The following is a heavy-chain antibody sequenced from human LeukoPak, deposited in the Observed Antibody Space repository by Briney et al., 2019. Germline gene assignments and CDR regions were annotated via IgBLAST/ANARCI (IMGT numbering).Heavy chain of an antibody. V-gene: IGHV1-18*01. D-gene: IGHD1-26*01. CDR3: ARNRLRSGSYSLEY. Sequence: GASVKVSCKASGYTFTGYGLSWVRQAPGQGLEWMGWISPYNGDTNYAQKVQGRVTMTTDTSTSTAYMELRSLRSDDTAVYYCARNRLRSGSYSLEYWGQGTLVTVSS. CDR1: GYTFTGYG. J-gene: IGHJ4*02. CDR2: ISPYNGDT.